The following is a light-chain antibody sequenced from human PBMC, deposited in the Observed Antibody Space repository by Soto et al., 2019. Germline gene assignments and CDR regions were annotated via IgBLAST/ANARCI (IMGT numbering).Light chain of an antibody. CDR3: YQYDSSPWT. V-gene: IGKV3-20*01. CDR2: DAS. J-gene: IGKJ1*01. CDR1: QSVSGNS. Sequence: PGEAATLSCRASQSVSGNSLAWYQQKPGQAPRLVIYDASSRATGIPDRFSGSGSRTDFTLTVSRLEPEDFAVYFCYQYDSSPWTFGQGTKVEIK.